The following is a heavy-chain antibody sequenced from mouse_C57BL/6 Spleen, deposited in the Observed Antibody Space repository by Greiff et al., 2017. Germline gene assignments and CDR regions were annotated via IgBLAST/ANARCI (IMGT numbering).Heavy chain of an antibody. CDR1: GYSFTNYL. Sequence: VQLQQSGAELVRPGTSVKVSCKASGYSFTNYLIEWVKQRPGQGLEWIGVINPGSGGTNYNEKFKGKATLTADKTSSTAYMQLSRLTSDDSGVYVCARGGNYYDYDDDMDYWGQGTTVTVSS. CDR2: INPGSGGT. J-gene: IGHJ4*01. V-gene: IGHV1-54*01. D-gene: IGHD2-4*01. CDR3: ARGGNYYDYDDDMDY.